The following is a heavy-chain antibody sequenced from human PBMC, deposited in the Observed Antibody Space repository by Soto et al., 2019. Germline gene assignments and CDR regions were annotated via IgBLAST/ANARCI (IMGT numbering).Heavy chain of an antibody. CDR3: ARDQILYVTGIYYYYGMDV. D-gene: IGHD2-15*01. V-gene: IGHV1-69*13. CDR1: GGRFRSYA. Sequence: GTSVKLSCEACGGRFRSYAISWVRQAPRQGLEWMGGIIPIFGTANYAQKFQGRVTITADESTSTAYMELSSLRSEDTAVYYCARDQILYVTGIYYYYGMDVWGQGTTVTVSS. J-gene: IGHJ6*02. CDR2: IIPIFGTA.